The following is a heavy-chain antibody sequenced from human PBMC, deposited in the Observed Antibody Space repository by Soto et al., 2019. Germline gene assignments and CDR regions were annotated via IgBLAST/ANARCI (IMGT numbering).Heavy chain of an antibody. V-gene: IGHV1-18*01. Sequence: QVQLVQSGAEVKKPGASVKVSCTTSGYTFTLFGITWVRQAPGQGLEWMGWISPYNGDTKYAEKLEGRVTLTTDISTDTAYLELTSLTSDDTAEYYCARGGKYRYFDYWGQGTLVTVSS. CDR1: GYTFTLFG. J-gene: IGHJ4*02. CDR2: ISPYNGDT. D-gene: IGHD2-2*02. CDR3: ARGGKYRYFDY.